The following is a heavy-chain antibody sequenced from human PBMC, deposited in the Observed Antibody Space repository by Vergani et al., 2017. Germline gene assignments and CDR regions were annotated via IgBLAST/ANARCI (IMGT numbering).Heavy chain of an antibody. V-gene: IGHV3-9*01. CDR2: ISWNSGSI. Sequence: EVQLVESGGGLVKPGRSLRLSCAASGFTFDDYAMHWVRQAPGKGLEWVSGISWNSGSIGYADSVKGRFTISRDNAKNSLYLQMNSLRAEDTALYYCAKDSGHGDYSSDWGQGTLVTVSS. D-gene: IGHD4-17*01. CDR3: AKDSGHGDYSSD. J-gene: IGHJ4*02. CDR1: GFTFDDYA.